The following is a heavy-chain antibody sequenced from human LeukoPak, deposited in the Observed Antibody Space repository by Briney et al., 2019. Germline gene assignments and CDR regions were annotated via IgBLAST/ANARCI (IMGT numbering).Heavy chain of an antibody. CDR3: ARGLRYYGSGSYYP. J-gene: IGHJ5*02. Sequence: GASVKVSCKASGYTFTSYGINWVRQATGQGLEWMGWMNPNSGNTGYAQKFQGRVTMTRNTSISTAYMELSSLRSEDTAVYYCARGLRYYGSGSYYPWGQGTLVTVSS. D-gene: IGHD3-10*01. CDR1: GYTFTSYG. V-gene: IGHV1-8*01. CDR2: MNPNSGNT.